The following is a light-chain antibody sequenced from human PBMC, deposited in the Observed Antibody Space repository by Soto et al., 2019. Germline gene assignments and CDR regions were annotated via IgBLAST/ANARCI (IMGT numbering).Light chain of an antibody. J-gene: IGKJ5*01. Sequence: TQSPSTLSASVGDRVTITCRASRSVANWVAWHQQKPGQTPRLLVYGASSRATGIPDRFSGSGSGTDFTLTISRLEPEDFAVYYCQQHGTSPITFGQGTRLEIK. V-gene: IGKV3-20*01. CDR3: QQHGTSPIT. CDR2: GAS. CDR1: RSVANW.